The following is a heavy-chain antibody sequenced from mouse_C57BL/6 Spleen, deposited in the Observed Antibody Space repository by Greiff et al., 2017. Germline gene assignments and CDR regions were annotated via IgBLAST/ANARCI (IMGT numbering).Heavy chain of an antibody. V-gene: IGHV1-42*01. CDR2: INPSTGGT. J-gene: IGHJ3*01. CDR3: TPRYYGSEAWFAY. D-gene: IGHD1-1*01. CDR1: GYSFTGYY. Sequence: VQLQQSGPELVKPGASVKISCKASGYSFTGYYMNWVKQSPEKSLEWIGEINPSTGGTTYNQKFKAKATLTVDKSSSTAYMQLKSLTSEDSAVYYCTPRYYGSEAWFAYWGQGTLVTVSA.